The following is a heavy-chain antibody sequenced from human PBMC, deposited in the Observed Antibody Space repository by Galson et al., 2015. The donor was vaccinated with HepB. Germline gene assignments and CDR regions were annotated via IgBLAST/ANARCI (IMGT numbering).Heavy chain of an antibody. CDR3: ARGGTAAAGYYFDY. CDR2: ISYDGSNK. D-gene: IGHD6-13*01. Sequence: SLRLSCAASGFTFSSYAMHWVRQAPGKGLEWVAVISYDGSNKYYADSVKGRFTISRDNSKNTLYLQMNSLRAEDTAVYYCARGGTAAAGYYFDYWGQGTLVTVSS. J-gene: IGHJ4*02. V-gene: IGHV3-30*04. CDR1: GFTFSSYA.